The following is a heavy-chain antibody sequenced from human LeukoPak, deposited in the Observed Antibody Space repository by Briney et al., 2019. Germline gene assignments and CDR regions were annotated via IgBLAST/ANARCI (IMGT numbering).Heavy chain of an antibody. V-gene: IGHV3-23*01. Sequence: PGASLRLSWAASGFTFSSYAMSWVRQAPEKGLEWVSAISGSGGSTYYADSVKGRFTISRDNSKNTLYLQMNSLRAEDTAVYYCAKDGWLNWFDPWGQGTLVTVSS. CDR1: GFTFSSYA. CDR2: ISGSGGST. CDR3: AKDGWLNWFDP. J-gene: IGHJ5*02. D-gene: IGHD5-24*01.